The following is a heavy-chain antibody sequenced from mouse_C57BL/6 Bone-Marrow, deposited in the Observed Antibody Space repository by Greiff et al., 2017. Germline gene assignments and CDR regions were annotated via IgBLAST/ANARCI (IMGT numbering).Heavy chain of an antibody. J-gene: IGHJ3*01. CDR2: IDPENGDT. D-gene: IGHD2-5*01. Sequence: VQLQQSGAELVRPGASVKLSCTASGFNIKDDYMHWVKQRPEQGLEWIGWIDPENGDTEYASKFQGKATITADTSSNTAYLQLSSLTSEDTAVYCCTAGAYYSSPFAYWGQGTLVTVSA. V-gene: IGHV14-4*01. CDR1: GFNIKDDY. CDR3: TAGAYYSSPFAY.